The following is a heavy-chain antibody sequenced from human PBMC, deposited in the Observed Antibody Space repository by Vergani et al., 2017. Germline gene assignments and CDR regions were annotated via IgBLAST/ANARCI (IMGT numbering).Heavy chain of an antibody. CDR2: VFYGGRT. CDR1: GDSISTSSYA. J-gene: IGHJ4*02. Sequence: QMQLQESGPGRVKPSETLSLSCTVSGDSISTSSYAWGWIRQPPGKTLEWIGTVFYGGRTSYNPSLKSRVTLSLDTSKKQISLHLTSVTAADTAVYYCARHISVVRPSSMTAFDYWGQGTLVTVSS. V-gene: IGHV4-39*01. D-gene: IGHD2-21*01. CDR3: ARHISVVRPSSMTAFDY.